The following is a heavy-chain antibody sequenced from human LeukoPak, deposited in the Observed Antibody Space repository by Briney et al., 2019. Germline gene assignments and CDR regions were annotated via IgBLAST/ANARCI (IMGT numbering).Heavy chain of an antibody. CDR1: GGTFSSYA. J-gene: IGHJ3*02. CDR2: IIPIFGTA. Sequence: ASVKVSCKASGGTFSSYAISWVRQAPGQGLEWMGGIIPIFGTANYAQKFQGRVTMTEDTSTDTAYMELSSLRSEDTAVYYCATVADTAMVRGFSAFDIWGQGTMVTVSS. D-gene: IGHD5-18*01. V-gene: IGHV1-69*06. CDR3: ATVADTAMVRGFSAFDI.